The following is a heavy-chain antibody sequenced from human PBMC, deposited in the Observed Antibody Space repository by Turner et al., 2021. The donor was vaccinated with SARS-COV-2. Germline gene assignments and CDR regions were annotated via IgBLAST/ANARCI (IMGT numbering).Heavy chain of an antibody. Sequence: QVQLQQWGTGLLKPSETLSLTCTVSGDSITGYFWNWLRQPPGKGLEWIGYIYNSGRTNYNPSLKSRVTISVDTSKNQFSLKLSSVSAADTAVYYCARVRYDSTGYPFDPWGQGTLVTVSS. CDR1: GDSITGYF. CDR2: IYNSGRT. J-gene: IGHJ5*02. CDR3: ARVRYDSTGYPFDP. D-gene: IGHD3-22*01. V-gene: IGHV4-59*01.